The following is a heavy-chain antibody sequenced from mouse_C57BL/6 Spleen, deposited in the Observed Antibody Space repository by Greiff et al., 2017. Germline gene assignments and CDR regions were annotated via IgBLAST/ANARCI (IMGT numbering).Heavy chain of an antibody. V-gene: IGHV1-62-2*01. Sequence: QVQLQQPGAELVKPGASVKLSCKASGYTFTGYCIHWVKQRPGQGLEWIGWFYPCVSNIKYNEKFKDKSTLTVDKSSSTAYMELSSLTSEDSAVYYCARRDNATYYMDYWGQGTSLTVSS. CDR1: GYTFTGYC. CDR3: ARRDNATYYMDY. CDR2: FYPCVSNI. J-gene: IGHJ2*02. D-gene: IGHD6-1*01.